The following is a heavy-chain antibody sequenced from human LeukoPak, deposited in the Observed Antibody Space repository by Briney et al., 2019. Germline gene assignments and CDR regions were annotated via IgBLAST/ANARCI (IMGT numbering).Heavy chain of an antibody. CDR2: INPDGSTT. Sequence: GGSLRLSCAASKFTFSSYWMHWVRQAPGKGLVWVSRINPDGSTTNYADSVKGRFTISRDNAKNTVYLQMNSLRAEDTAVYYCARVLLGSWDWFDPWGQGTLVTVSS. V-gene: IGHV3-74*01. CDR1: KFTFSSYW. D-gene: IGHD3-10*01. J-gene: IGHJ5*02. CDR3: ARVLLGSWDWFDP.